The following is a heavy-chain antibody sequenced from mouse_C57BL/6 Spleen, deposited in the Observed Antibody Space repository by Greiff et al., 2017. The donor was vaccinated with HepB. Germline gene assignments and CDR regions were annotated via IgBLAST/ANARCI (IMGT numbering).Heavy chain of an antibody. J-gene: IGHJ4*01. CDR3: ARWGYYVGYYAMDY. D-gene: IGHD2-3*01. Sequence: QVQLQQPGAELVKPGASVRLSCKASGYTFTSYWMQWVKQRPGQGLEWIGEIDPSDSYTNYNQKFKGKATLTVDTSSSTAYMQLSSLTSEDSAVYYCARWGYYVGYYAMDYWGQGTSVTVSS. CDR1: GYTFTSYW. CDR2: IDPSDSYT. V-gene: IGHV1-50*01.